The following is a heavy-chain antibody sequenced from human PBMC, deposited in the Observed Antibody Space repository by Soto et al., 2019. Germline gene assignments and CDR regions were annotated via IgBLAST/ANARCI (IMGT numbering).Heavy chain of an antibody. J-gene: IGHJ4*02. Sequence: QVQLVQSGAEVKKPGSSVSVSCKASGGALSSLAITWVRQAPGQGLEWMGGIIPIADTVDYAQKFQGRVTITADIPTSTAYMELSCLRSEDTAVYYCASPYYESGTYNYCWGQGTLVTVSS. CDR2: IIPIADTV. CDR3: ASPYYESGTYNYC. V-gene: IGHV1-69*06. D-gene: IGHD3-22*01. CDR1: GGALSSLA.